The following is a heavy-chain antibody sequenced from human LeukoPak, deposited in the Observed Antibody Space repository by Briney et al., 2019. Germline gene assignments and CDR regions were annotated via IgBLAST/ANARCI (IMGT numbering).Heavy chain of an antibody. Sequence: GRSLRLSCAASGFTFSSYGMHWVRQAPGKGLEWVAVISYDGSNKYYADSVKGRFTISGDNSKNTLYLQMNSLRAEDTAVYYSVGELLPYYGMDVWGQGTTVTVSS. CDR1: GFTFSSYG. D-gene: IGHD3-10*01. V-gene: IGHV3-30*03. CDR3: VGELLPYYGMDV. J-gene: IGHJ6*02. CDR2: ISYDGSNK.